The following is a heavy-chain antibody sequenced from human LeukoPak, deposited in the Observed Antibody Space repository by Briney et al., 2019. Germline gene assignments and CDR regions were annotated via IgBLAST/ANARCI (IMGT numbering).Heavy chain of an antibody. CDR3: ASHRYSSSWYKEVVFDY. CDR2: IYYSGST. J-gene: IGHJ4*02. V-gene: IGHV4-59*01. Sequence: SETLSLTCTVSGGSISSYYWSWIRQPPGKGLEWIGYIYYSGSTNYNPSLKSRVTISVDTSKNQFSLKLSSVTAADTAVYYCASHRYSSSWYKEVVFDYWGQGTLVTVSS. CDR1: GGSISSYY. D-gene: IGHD6-13*01.